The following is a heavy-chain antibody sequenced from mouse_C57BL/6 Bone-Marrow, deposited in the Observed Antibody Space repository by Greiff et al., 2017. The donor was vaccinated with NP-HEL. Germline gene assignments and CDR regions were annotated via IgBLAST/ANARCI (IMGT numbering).Heavy chain of an antibody. CDR3: ALDSLGFAY. Sequence: VQRVESGGDLVKPGGSLKLSCAASGFTFSSYGMSWVRQTPDKRLEWVATISSGGSYTYYPDSVKGRFTISRDNAKNTLYLQMSSLKSEDTARYYCALDSLGFAYWGQGTLVTVSA. CDR2: ISSGGSYT. J-gene: IGHJ3*01. V-gene: IGHV5-6*01. CDR1: GFTFSSYG. D-gene: IGHD3-2*01.